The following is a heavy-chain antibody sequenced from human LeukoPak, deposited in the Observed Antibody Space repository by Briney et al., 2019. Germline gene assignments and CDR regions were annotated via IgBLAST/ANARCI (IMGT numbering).Heavy chain of an antibody. D-gene: IGHD3-10*01. V-gene: IGHV1-18*01. J-gene: IGHJ4*02. CDR1: GYTFTSYG. Sequence: ASVKVSCKASGYTFTSYGISWVRQAPGQGLEWMGWISAYNGNTNYAQKLQGRVTMTRNTSISTAYMELSSLRSEDTAVYYCAVITMVRGVIRIDYWGQGTLVTVSS. CDR2: ISAYNGNT. CDR3: AVITMVRGVIRIDY.